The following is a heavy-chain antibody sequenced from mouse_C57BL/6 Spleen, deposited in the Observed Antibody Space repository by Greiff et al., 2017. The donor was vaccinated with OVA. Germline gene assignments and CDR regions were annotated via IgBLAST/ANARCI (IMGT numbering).Heavy chain of an antibody. V-gene: IGHV1-59*01. CDR2: IDPSDSYT. J-gene: IGHJ2*01. CDR3: ARPAYRCDPYDFDD. D-gene: IGHD2-13*01. CDR1: GYTFTSYW. Sequence: QVQLKQPGAELVRPGTSVKLSCKASGYTFTSYWMHWVKQRPGQGLEWIGVIDPSDSYTKYNQKFKDKATLTVDKSSSTAYRQLSSRTSEDSAVYYGARPAYRCDPYDFDDWGKGTTVTVSS.